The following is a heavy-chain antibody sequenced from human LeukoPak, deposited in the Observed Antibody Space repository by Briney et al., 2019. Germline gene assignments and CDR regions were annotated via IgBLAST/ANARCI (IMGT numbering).Heavy chain of an antibody. CDR3: AAEEGSDYAPRFDP. Sequence: SQTLSLTCAISGDSVSSNSAAWNWIRQSPSRGLEWLGRTYYRSKWYNDYAVSVKSQITINPDTSKNQSSLQLNSVTPEDTAVYYCAAEEGSDYAPRFDPWGQGTLVTVSS. CDR1: GDSVSSNSAA. CDR2: TYYRSKWYN. V-gene: IGHV6-1*01. J-gene: IGHJ5*02. D-gene: IGHD3-16*01.